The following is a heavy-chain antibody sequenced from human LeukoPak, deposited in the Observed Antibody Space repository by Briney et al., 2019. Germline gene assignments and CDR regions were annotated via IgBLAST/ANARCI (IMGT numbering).Heavy chain of an antibody. Sequence: GGSLRLSCAASGFTFSSYAMSWVRQAPGKGPEWVSAISGSGGSTYYADSVKGRFTISRDNAKNSLSLQMHSLRAEDTAVYYCVRDNPRCCGVVPVNIDDFWGQGTLVTVSS. V-gene: IGHV3-23*01. J-gene: IGHJ4*02. CDR1: GFTFSSYA. D-gene: IGHD2-15*01. CDR2: ISGSGGST. CDR3: VRDNPRCCGVVPVNIDDF.